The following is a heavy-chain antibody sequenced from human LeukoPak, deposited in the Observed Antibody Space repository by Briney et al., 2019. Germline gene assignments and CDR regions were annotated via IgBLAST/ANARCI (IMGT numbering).Heavy chain of an antibody. V-gene: IGHV3-30-3*01. CDR1: GFSFHYYA. CDR2: ISYDGANE. CDR3: ARPIDNGSGSYYFPY. Sequence: GGSLRLSCAASGFSFHYYAMPWVRRAPGKGLEWVAVISYDGANEYYADSVKGRLTISRDNSKNTLYMEMSSLRPEDTAVYYCARPIDNGSGSYYFPYWGQGTLVTVSS. J-gene: IGHJ4*02. D-gene: IGHD3-10*01.